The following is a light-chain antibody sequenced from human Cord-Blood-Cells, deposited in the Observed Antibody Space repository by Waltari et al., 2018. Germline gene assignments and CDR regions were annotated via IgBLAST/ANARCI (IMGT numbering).Light chain of an antibody. V-gene: IGKV4-1*01. CDR3: QQYYSTPPT. CDR2: WAS. CDR1: QSVLYSSNNKNY. Sequence: DIVMTQSPHSLAGSLGERATINCKSSQSVLYSSNNKNYLAWYQQKPGQPPKLLIYWASTRESGVPDRFSGSGSGTDFTLTISSLQAEDVAVYYCQQYYSTPPTFGQGTKVEIK. J-gene: IGKJ1*01.